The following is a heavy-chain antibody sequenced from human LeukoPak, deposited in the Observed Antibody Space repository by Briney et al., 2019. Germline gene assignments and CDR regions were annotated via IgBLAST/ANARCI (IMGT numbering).Heavy chain of an antibody. CDR3: ARWVTTEYYFDY. D-gene: IGHD4-17*01. J-gene: IGHJ4*02. CDR2: INHSGST. Sequence: SETLSLTCAVYGGSFSGYYWSWIRQPPGKGLEWIGEINHSGSTNYNPSLKSRVTISVDRSKNQFSLKLSSVTAADTAVYYCARWVTTEYYFDYWGQGTLVTVSS. CDR1: GGSFSGYY. V-gene: IGHV4-34*01.